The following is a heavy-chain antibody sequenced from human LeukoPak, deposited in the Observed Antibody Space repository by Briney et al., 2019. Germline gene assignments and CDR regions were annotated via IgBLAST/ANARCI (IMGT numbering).Heavy chain of an antibody. CDR2: IYTSGST. CDR1: GGSISSGSYY. Sequence: SETLSLTCTVSGGSISSGSYYWSWIRQPAGKGLEWIGRIYTSGSTSYNPSLKSRVTISVDTSKNQFSLKLSSVTAADTAVYYCARGPTPWFDPWGQGTLVTVSS. J-gene: IGHJ5*02. V-gene: IGHV4-61*02. CDR3: ARGPTPWFDP.